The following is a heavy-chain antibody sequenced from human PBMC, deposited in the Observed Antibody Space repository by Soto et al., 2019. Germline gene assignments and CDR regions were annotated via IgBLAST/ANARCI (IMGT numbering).Heavy chain of an antibody. V-gene: IGHV3-33*01. CDR1: GFTFSSYG. CDR3: ARCPPRCGGSCPNY. CDR2: IWYDGSNK. D-gene: IGHD2-15*01. J-gene: IGHJ4*02. Sequence: QVQLVESGGGVVQPGRSLRLSCAASGFTFSSYGMHWVRQAPGKGLEWVAVIWYDGSNKYYADSVKGRFNISRDNSKNTAYPEINSRRAEGTAVYYCARCPPRCGGSCPNYWGQGTLVNVSS.